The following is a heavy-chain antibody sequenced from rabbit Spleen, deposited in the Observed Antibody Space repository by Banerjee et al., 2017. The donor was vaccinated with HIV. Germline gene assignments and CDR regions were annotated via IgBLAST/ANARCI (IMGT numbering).Heavy chain of an antibody. CDR2: IDAGSSGNT. Sequence: QEQLVESGGGLVQPGGSLKLSCKGSGSDFSSSYYMCWVRQAPGKGLEWIACIDAGSSGNTYYASWAKGRFTISKTSSTTVTLQMTSLTDADTATYFCARDLVAVIGWNFNLWGPGTLVTVS. J-gene: IGHJ4*01. D-gene: IGHD1-1*01. V-gene: IGHV1S45*01. CDR3: ARDLVAVIGWNFNL. CDR1: GSDFSSSYY.